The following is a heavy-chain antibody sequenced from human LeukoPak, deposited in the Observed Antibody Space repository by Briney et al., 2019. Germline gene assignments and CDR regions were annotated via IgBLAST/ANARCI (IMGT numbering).Heavy chain of an antibody. Sequence: GGSLRLSCVASGFTFSRFEMNWVRQAPGKGLEWISHISSGTYIAYADSVKGRFTISRDNAKNSLYLQMNSLRAEDTAVYYCTREQDREAAATVIGDSWGKGTLVTVSS. D-gene: IGHD2-15*01. CDR2: ISSGTYI. J-gene: IGHJ4*02. CDR3: TREQDREAAATVIGDS. CDR1: GFTFSRFE. V-gene: IGHV3-48*03.